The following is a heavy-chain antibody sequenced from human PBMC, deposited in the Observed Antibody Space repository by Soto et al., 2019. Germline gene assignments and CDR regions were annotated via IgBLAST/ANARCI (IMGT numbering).Heavy chain of an antibody. V-gene: IGHV3-23*01. CDR2: ISGTGAKT. CDR3: ARAMIYYDSKGGFAP. Sequence: GGSLRLSCSASGFPLGTHDMGWVRQAPGTGLEWVSSISGTGAKTYYSNAVTGRFTISRDNSKNTLHLQMQNLRAEDTAIYYCARAMIYYDSKGGFAPGGRGTWVTVSS. J-gene: IGHJ5*02. CDR1: GFPLGTHD. D-gene: IGHD3-22*01.